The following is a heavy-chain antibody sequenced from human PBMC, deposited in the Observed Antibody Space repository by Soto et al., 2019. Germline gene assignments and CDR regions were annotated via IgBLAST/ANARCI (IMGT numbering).Heavy chain of an antibody. V-gene: IGHV3-53*01. CDR1: GFTVSSNY. D-gene: IGHD2-21*02. CDR3: ASDGVVTSRNYYGMDV. CDR2: IYSGGST. J-gene: IGHJ6*02. Sequence: XGSLRLACAASGFTVSSNYMSWVRQAPGKGLEWVSVIYSGGSTYYADSVKGRFTISRDNSKNTLYLQMNSLRAEDTAVYYCASDGVVTSRNYYGMDVWGQGTTVTVSS.